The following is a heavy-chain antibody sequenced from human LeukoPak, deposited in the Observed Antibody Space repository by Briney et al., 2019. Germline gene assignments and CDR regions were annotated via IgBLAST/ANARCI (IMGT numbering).Heavy chain of an antibody. CDR2: ISSSGSTI. CDR1: GFTFSDYY. J-gene: IGHJ4*02. V-gene: IGHV3-11*04. D-gene: IGHD2-15*01. CDR3: ARKIAEYCSGGSCYHYYFDY. Sequence: GGSLRLSCAASGFTFSDYYMNWIRQAPGKGLEWVSYISSSGSTIDYADSVKGRFTISRDNAKNSLYLQMNSLRVEDTAVYYCARKIAEYCSGGSCYHYYFDYWGQGTLVTVSS.